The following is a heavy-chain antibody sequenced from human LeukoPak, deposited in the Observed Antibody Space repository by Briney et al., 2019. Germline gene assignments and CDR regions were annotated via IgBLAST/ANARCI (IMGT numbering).Heavy chain of an antibody. V-gene: IGHV3-21*04. D-gene: IGHD3-9*01. CDR2: ISSSSSYI. J-gene: IGHJ4*02. Sequence: GGSLRLSCAAPGFTFSSYSMNWVRQAPGKGLEWVSSISSSSSYIYYADSVKGRFTISRDNAKNSLYLQMNSLRAEDTALYYCAKGPHYDILTGYLYDWGQGTLVTVSS. CDR3: AKGPHYDILTGYLYD. CDR1: GFTFSSYS.